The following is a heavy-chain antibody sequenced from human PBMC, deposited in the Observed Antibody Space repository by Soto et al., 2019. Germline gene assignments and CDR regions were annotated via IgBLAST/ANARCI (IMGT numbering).Heavy chain of an antibody. CDR2: INSAGSDI. CDR3: AREGGNYYYYYGMDV. V-gene: IGHV3-74*01. D-gene: IGHD4-4*01. CDR1: GFTLNYYW. J-gene: IGHJ6*02. Sequence: HPGGSLRLSCEASGFTLNYYWMHWVRQAPGQGLVWVSRINSAGSDISYADSVKGRFTVSRDNAQNSLYLQMNSLRAEDTAVYYCAREGGNYYYYYGMDVWGQGTTVTVSS.